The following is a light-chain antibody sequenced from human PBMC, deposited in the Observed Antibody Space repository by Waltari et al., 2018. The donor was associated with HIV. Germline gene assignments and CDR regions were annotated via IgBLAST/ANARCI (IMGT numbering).Light chain of an antibody. CDR2: PDT. CDR1: SSNIGSNS. Sequence: SVLTQSPSASGTPGQKVTISCSGSSSNIGSNSVFWYQQLPGAAPQLLIYPDTRRPSGVPDRFPGSKSGTSASLAISGLRSEDEAVYSCATWDDSLNGVLFGGGTNLNVL. V-gene: IGLV1-47*01. CDR3: ATWDDSLNGVL. J-gene: IGLJ2*01.